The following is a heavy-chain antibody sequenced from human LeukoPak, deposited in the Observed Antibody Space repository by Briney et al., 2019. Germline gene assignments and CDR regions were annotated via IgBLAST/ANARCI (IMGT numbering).Heavy chain of an antibody. V-gene: IGHV3-7*01. CDR3: ARWRWQQSEFAY. Sequence: GGSLTLTCEASGFTFSNFWMAWLRHARGRGRECVANIIGDGSQKYLVDAVKGRFSVSRDNAKNSIFLQMNSRRAEDTGVYYCARWRWQQSEFAYWGQGALVTVSS. J-gene: IGHJ4*02. D-gene: IGHD5-24*01. CDR2: IIGDGSQK. CDR1: GFTFSNFW.